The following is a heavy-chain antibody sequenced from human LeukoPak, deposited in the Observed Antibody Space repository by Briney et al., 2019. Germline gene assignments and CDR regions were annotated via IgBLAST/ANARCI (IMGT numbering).Heavy chain of an antibody. Sequence: GGSLRLSCAASRFTFSNYGMHWVRQAPGKGLEWVAFIRYDGSNKYYADSVKGRFTISRDNSKNTLYLQMNSLRAEDTAVYYCAKDGGAVPYYYYYYMDVWGKGTTVTVSS. CDR2: IRYDGSNK. CDR3: AKDGGAVPYYYYYYMDV. V-gene: IGHV3-30*02. D-gene: IGHD3-16*01. CDR1: RFTFSNYG. J-gene: IGHJ6*03.